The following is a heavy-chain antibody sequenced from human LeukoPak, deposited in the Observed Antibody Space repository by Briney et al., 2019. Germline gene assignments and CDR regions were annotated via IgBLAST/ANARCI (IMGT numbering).Heavy chain of an antibody. J-gene: IGHJ4*02. CDR2: ISSSSSTI. D-gene: IGHD6-19*01. CDR1: GFTFSSYS. Sequence: AGGSLRLSCAASGFTFSSYSMNWVRQAPGKGLEWVSYISSSSSTIYYADSVKGRFTISRDNAKNSLYLQMNSLRAEDTAVYYCARVHSSGWTSDFDYWGQGTLVTVSS. CDR3: ARVHSSGWTSDFDY. V-gene: IGHV3-48*01.